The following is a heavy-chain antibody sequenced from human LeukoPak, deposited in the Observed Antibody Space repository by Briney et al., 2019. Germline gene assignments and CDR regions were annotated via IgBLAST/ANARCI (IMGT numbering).Heavy chain of an antibody. J-gene: IGHJ4*02. D-gene: IGHD2-2*01. CDR3: ASMRLVVVPAAMYFDY. Sequence: SVKASCKASGGTFSSYAISWVRQAPGQGLEWMGGIIPIFGTANYAQKFQGRVTITTDESTSTAYMELSSLRSEDTAVYYCASMRLVVVPAAMYFDYWGQGTLVTVSS. CDR1: GGTFSSYA. CDR2: IIPIFGTA. V-gene: IGHV1-69*05.